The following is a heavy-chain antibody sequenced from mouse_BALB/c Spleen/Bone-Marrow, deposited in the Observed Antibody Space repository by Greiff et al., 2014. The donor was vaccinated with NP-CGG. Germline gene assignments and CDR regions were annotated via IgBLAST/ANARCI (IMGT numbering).Heavy chain of an antibody. J-gene: IGHJ2*01. Sequence: VQLQQSGSVLVRPGASEKLSCKASGYTFTSSWMHWAKQRPGQGLEWIGEIHPNSGNTNYNEKFKGKATLTVDTSSSTAYVDLSSLTSEDSAVYYCANYCGSSSYWGQGTTLTVSS. CDR1: GYTFTSSW. D-gene: IGHD1-1*01. V-gene: IGHV1S130*01. CDR2: IHPNSGNT. CDR3: ANYCGSSSY.